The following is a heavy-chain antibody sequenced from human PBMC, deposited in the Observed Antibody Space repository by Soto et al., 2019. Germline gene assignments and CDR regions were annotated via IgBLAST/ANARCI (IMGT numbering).Heavy chain of an antibody. Sequence: PGGSLRLSCAASGFTFSSYAMSWVRQAPGKGLEWVSAISGSGGSTYYADSVRGRFTISRDNSKNTLYLQMNSLRAEDTAVYYCAKDIRRGYSYGYEYYYGMDVWGQGTTVTVSS. CDR2: ISGSGGST. D-gene: IGHD5-18*01. CDR1: GFTFSSYA. CDR3: AKDIRRGYSYGYEYYYGMDV. V-gene: IGHV3-23*01. J-gene: IGHJ6*02.